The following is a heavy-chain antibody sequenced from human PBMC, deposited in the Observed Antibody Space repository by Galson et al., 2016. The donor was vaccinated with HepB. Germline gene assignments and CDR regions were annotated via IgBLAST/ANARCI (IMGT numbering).Heavy chain of an antibody. CDR3: AREMKPPLEWLFRSRLRPVDY. Sequence: SLRLSCAASGFTFSSYGMHWVRQAPGKGLEWVAVIWNDGSNKYYADSVKGRFTISRDNSKNTRNLELNSLRAEDTDLHYWAREMKPPLEWLFRSRLRPVDYWGQGTLFTVSS. D-gene: IGHD3-3*01. J-gene: IGHJ4*02. CDR2: IWNDGSNK. V-gene: IGHV3-33*01. CDR1: GFTFSSYG.